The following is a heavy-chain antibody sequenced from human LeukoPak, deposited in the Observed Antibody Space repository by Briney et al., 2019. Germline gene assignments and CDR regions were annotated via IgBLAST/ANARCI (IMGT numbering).Heavy chain of an antibody. CDR3: ARSLGYSYGYWFDP. CDR2: IYYSGST. J-gene: IGHJ5*02. V-gene: IGHV4-59*02. CDR1: GGSVSSYY. D-gene: IGHD5-18*01. Sequence: PSETLSLTCTVSGGSVSSYYWSWIRQPPGKGLEWIGYIYYSGSTNYNPSLKSRVTISVDTSKNQFSLKLSSVTAADTAVYYCARSLGYSYGYWFDPWGQGTLVTVSS.